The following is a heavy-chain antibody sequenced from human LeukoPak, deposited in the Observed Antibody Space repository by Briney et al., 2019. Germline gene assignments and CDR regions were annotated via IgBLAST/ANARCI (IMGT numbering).Heavy chain of an antibody. J-gene: IGHJ4*02. CDR3: AKTQVRYCTTTTCLLDY. CDR1: GFTFSNYA. CDR2: IGAGGNNM. Sequence: PGGSLRLSCAASGFTFSNYAMSWVRQAPGRGLEWVSAIGAGGNNMYYADSVKGRLTVSRDNSKNTLYLQMNSLRAEDTAVYYCAKTQVRYCTTTTCLLDYWGQGTLVTVSS. V-gene: IGHV3-23*01. D-gene: IGHD2-2*01.